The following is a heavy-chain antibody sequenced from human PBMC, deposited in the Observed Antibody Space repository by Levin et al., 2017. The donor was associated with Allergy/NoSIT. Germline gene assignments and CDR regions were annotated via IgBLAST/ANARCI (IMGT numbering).Heavy chain of an antibody. CDR1: GFTFSSYW. CDR3: ARGYSGYDVLFDWFDP. D-gene: IGHD5-12*01. J-gene: IGHJ5*02. Sequence: GGSLRLSCAASGFTFSSYWMSWVRQAPGKGLEWVANIKQDGSEKYYVDSVKGRFTISRDNAKNSLYLQMNSLRAEDTAVYYCARGYSGYDVLFDWFDPWGQGTLVTVSS. V-gene: IGHV3-7*04. CDR2: IKQDGSEK.